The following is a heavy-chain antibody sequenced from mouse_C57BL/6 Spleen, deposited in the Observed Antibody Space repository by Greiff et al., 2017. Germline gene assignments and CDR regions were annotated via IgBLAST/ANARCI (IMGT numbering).Heavy chain of an antibody. J-gene: IGHJ2*01. CDR3: ARGGSYYGSSYYFDY. Sequence: EVQLQQSGPGLVKPSQSLSLTCSVTGYSITSGYYWNWIRQFPGNKLEWMGYISYDGSNNYNPSLKNRISITRDTSKTQFFLKLNSVTTEDTATYYCARGGSYYGSSYYFDYWGQGTTLTVSS. D-gene: IGHD1-1*01. CDR1: GYSITSGYY. V-gene: IGHV3-6*01. CDR2: ISYDGSN.